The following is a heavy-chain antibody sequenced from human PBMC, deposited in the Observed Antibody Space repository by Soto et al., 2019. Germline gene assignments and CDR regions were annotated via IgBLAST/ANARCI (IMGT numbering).Heavy chain of an antibody. CDR3: TRGGYEPI. V-gene: IGHV1-46*04. J-gene: IGHJ3*02. CDR1: GYIFASYH. CDR2: INPSDGTT. D-gene: IGHD6-13*01. Sequence: ASVTVSCKASGYIFASYHIHWVRQAPGQGLEWMGRINPSDGTTNYAQELQGRVTMTRDTSASTAYMELSSLRSEDTAMYYCTRGGYEPIWGQGTMVTVSS.